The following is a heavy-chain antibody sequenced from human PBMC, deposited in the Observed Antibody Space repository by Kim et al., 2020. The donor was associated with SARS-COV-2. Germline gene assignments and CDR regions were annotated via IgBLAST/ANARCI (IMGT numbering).Heavy chain of an antibody. CDR3: ATEVVGYSYGYSGVPSDY. CDR2: IWYDGSNK. D-gene: IGHD5-18*01. V-gene: IGHV3-33*01. Sequence: GGSLRLSCAASGFTFSSYGMHWVRQAPGKGLEWVAVIWYDGSNKYYADSVKGRFTISRDNSKNTLYLQMNSLRAEDTAVYYCATEVVGYSYGYSGVPSDYWGQGTLVTVSS. CDR1: GFTFSSYG. J-gene: IGHJ4*02.